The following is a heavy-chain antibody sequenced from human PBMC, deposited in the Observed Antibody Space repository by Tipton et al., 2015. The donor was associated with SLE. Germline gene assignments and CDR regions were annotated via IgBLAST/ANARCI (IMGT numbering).Heavy chain of an antibody. V-gene: IGHV4-59*01. CDR2: IYYSGST. CDR3: ARQVGARFPYYYYYMDV. Sequence: LRLSCAVYGGSFSGYYWSWIRQPPGKGLEWIGYIYYSGSTNYNPSLKSRVTISVDTSKNQFSLKLSSVTAADTAVYYCARQVGARFPYYYYYMDVWGKGTTVTVSS. J-gene: IGHJ6*03. D-gene: IGHD1-26*01. CDR1: GGSFSGYY.